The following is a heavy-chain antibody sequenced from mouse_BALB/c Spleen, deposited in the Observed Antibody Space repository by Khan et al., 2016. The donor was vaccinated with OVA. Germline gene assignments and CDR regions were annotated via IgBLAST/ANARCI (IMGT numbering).Heavy chain of an antibody. D-gene: IGHD4-1*01. Sequence: EVELVESGGGLVQPGGSRKLSCAASGFTFSSFGMHWVRQAPEKGLEWVAYISSDSYTIYYADTVKGRFTISRDNPRTTLFLQLTSLGSEDTARYYCARGNWAWFAYWGQGTLVTVSA. V-gene: IGHV5-17*02. CDR3: ARGNWAWFAY. J-gene: IGHJ3*01. CDR2: ISSDSYTI. CDR1: GFTFSSFG.